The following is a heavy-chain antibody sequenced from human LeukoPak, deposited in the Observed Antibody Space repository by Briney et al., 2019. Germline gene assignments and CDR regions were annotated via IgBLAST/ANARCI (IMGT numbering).Heavy chain of an antibody. CDR2: INPSGGST. Sequence: ASVKVSCKASGYTSTSYYMHWVRQAPGQGLEWMGIINPSGGSTSYAQKFQGRVTMTRDTSTSTVYMELSSLRSEDTAVYYCAIVWGSYRHFDYWGQGTLVTVSS. CDR1: GYTSTSYY. V-gene: IGHV1-46*01. J-gene: IGHJ4*02. CDR3: AIVWGSYRHFDY. D-gene: IGHD3-16*02.